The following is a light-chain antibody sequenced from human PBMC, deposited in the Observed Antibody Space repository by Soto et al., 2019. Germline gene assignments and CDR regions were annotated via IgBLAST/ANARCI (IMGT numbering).Light chain of an antibody. Sequence: VLTQPPSVSVAPGQTARITCGGNNIGSKSVHWYQQKPGQAPVVVVYEDSDRPSGIPERVSGSNSGNTATLTISRVEAGDEADYYCQVWHSSSDHHVVFGGGTKVTVL. V-gene: IGLV3-21*02. J-gene: IGLJ2*01. CDR1: NIGSKS. CDR2: EDS. CDR3: QVWHSSSDHHVV.